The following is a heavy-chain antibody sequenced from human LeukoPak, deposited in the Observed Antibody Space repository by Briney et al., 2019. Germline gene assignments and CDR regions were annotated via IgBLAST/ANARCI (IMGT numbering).Heavy chain of an antibody. V-gene: IGHV4-30-2*01. CDR2: IYHSGST. CDR3: ARAGTSAFDI. D-gene: IGHD1-1*01. CDR1: GGSISSGGNS. Sequence: SQTPSLTCAVSGGSISSGGNSWSWLRQPPGKGLEWIGYIYHSGSTYYNPSLKSRVTISVDRSKNQFSLKLSSVTAADTAVYYCARAGTSAFDIWGQGTMVTVSS. J-gene: IGHJ3*02.